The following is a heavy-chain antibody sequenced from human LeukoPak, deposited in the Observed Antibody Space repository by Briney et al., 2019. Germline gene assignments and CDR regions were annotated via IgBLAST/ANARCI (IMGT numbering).Heavy chain of an antibody. CDR3: ARGHRDGYNP. CDR2: INHSGST. D-gene: IGHD5-12*01. CDR1: GGSFSGYY. Sequence: SETLSLTCAVYGGSFSGYYWSWIRQPPGKGLEWIGEINHSGSTNYNPSLKSRVTISVDTSKNQFSLKLSSVTAADTAVYYCARGHRDGYNPWGQGTLVTVSS. V-gene: IGHV4-34*01. J-gene: IGHJ5*02.